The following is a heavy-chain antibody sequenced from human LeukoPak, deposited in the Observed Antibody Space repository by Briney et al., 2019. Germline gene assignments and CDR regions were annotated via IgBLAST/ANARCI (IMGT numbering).Heavy chain of an antibody. Sequence: GGSLRLSCAASGFTFSSYAMHWVRQAPGKGLEWVAVISYDGSNKYYADSVKGRFTTSRDNAKNSLYLQVNSLRDEDTAVYYCARDLYSYGRFDYWGQGTLVTISS. D-gene: IGHD5-18*01. CDR1: GFTFSSYA. V-gene: IGHV3-30-3*01. CDR3: ARDLYSYGRFDY. CDR2: ISYDGSNK. J-gene: IGHJ4*02.